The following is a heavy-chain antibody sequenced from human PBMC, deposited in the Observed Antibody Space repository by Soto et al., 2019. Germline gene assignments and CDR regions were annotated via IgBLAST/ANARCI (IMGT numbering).Heavy chain of an antibody. Sequence: QVTLKESGPVLVKPTETLTLTCTVSGFSLSDARMGVTWIRQPPGKALEWLANIFSNDEKSYSTSLQSRLTISKDTSKSQVVLTMANMDPVDTATYYCGRIWGDYIWGSYRSRSFDTWGQGTLVTVSS. J-gene: IGHJ5*02. V-gene: IGHV2-26*01. CDR1: GFSLSDARMG. D-gene: IGHD3-16*02. CDR3: GRIWGDYIWGSYRSRSFDT. CDR2: IFSNDEK.